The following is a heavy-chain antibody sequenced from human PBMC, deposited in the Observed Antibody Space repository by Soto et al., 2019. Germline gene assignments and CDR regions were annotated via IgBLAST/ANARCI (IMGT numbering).Heavy chain of an antibody. J-gene: IGHJ4*02. CDR3: ARAVLPATAPFDY. CDR1: GGSISNYY. D-gene: IGHD2-2*01. Sequence: PSETLSLTCIVSGGSISNYYWSWIRQPPGKGLEWIGYIYYSGSTNYNPSLQSRVTISVDTSKNQFSLKLSSVTAADTAVYYCARAVLPATAPFDYWGQGTLVNVSS. CDR2: IYYSGST. V-gene: IGHV4-59*01.